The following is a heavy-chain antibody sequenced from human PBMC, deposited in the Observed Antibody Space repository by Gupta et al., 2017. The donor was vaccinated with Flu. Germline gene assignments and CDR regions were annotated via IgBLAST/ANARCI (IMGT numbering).Heavy chain of an antibody. V-gene: IGHV3-30*18. D-gene: IGHD4-17*01. J-gene: IGHJ5*02. CDR3: AKESAGYGDYFNTNWFDP. CDR2: ISYDGSNK. CDR1: GFTFSSYG. Sequence: QVQLVESGGGVVQPGRSLRLSCAASGFTFSSYGMHWVRQAPGKGLEWVAVISYDGSNKYYADSVKGRFTISRDNSKNTLYLQMNSLRAEDTAVYYCAKESAGYGDYFNTNWFDPWGQGTLVTVSS.